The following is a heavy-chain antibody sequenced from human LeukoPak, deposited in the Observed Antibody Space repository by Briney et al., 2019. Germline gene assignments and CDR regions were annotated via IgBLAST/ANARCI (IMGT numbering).Heavy chain of an antibody. CDR3: ARVPRYCSGGSCFGHWFDP. CDR2: IYYSGST. V-gene: IGHV4-39*07. Sequence: SETLSLTCTVSGGSISSSCYYWGWIRQPPGKGLEWIGSIYYSGSTYYNPSLKSRVTISVDTSKNQFSLKLSSVTAADTAVYYCARVPRYCSGGSCFGHWFDPWGQGTLVTVSS. D-gene: IGHD2-15*01. J-gene: IGHJ5*02. CDR1: GGSISSSCYY.